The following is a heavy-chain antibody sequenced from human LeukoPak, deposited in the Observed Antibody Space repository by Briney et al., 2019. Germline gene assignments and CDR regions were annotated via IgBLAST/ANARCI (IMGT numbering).Heavy chain of an antibody. Sequence: SGGSLRLSCAASGFAFSNYAMSWVRQAPGKGLEWVANINQEGSEKYYVDSVKGRFTVSRDNAKNSLYLQVNSLRADDTAVYYCARAGSSSWYGVWFDPWGQGTLVTVSS. CDR3: ARAGSSSWYGVWFDP. CDR1: GFAFSNYA. V-gene: IGHV3-7*05. CDR2: INQEGSEK. D-gene: IGHD6-13*01. J-gene: IGHJ5*02.